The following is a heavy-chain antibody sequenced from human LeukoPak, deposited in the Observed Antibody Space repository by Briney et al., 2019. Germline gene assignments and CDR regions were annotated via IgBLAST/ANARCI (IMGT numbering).Heavy chain of an antibody. CDR1: GFSLSTSGVG. D-gene: IGHD2-15*01. CDR2: IYWDDDK. V-gene: IGHV2-5*02. Sequence: SGPTLVKPTQTLTLTCTFSGFSLSTSGVGVGWIRQPPGKALEWLALIYWDDDKRYSPSLKSRLTITKDTSKNQVVLTMINMDPVDTATYYCAHSPYCSGGSCYSFYGDYFDYWGQGTLVTVSS. CDR3: AHSPYCSGGSCYSFYGDYFDY. J-gene: IGHJ4*02.